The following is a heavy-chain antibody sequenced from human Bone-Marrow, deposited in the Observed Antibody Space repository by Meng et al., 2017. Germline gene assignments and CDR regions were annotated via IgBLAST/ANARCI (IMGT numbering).Heavy chain of an antibody. CDR1: GFTFDDYG. Sequence: GESLKISCAASGFTFDDYGMSWVRQAPGKGLEWVSGINWNGGSKGYADSVKGRFTISRDNAKNSLYLQMNSLRAEDTAVYYCATSTVTAVIGAFDIWGQGTMVTVSS. V-gene: IGHV3-20*04. CDR2: INWNGGSK. CDR3: ATSTVTAVIGAFDI. D-gene: IGHD4-17*01. J-gene: IGHJ3*02.